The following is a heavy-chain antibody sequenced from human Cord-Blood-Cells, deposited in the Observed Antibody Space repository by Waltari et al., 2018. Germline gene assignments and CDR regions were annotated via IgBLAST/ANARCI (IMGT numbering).Heavy chain of an antibody. Sequence: QLQLQESGPGLVKPSETLSLTCTVSGGSISSSSYYWGWIRQPPGKGLEWIGSIYYSGGTYYNPSLKSRVTISVDTSKNQFSLKLSSVTAADTAVYYCARRGRGDYAFDIWGQGTMVTVSS. J-gene: IGHJ3*02. CDR2: IYYSGGT. D-gene: IGHD2-21*02. CDR1: GGSISSSSYY. V-gene: IGHV4-39*01. CDR3: ARRGRGDYAFDI.